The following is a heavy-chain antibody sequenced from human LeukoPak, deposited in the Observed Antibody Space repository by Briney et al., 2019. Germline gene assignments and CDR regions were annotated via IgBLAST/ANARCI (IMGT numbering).Heavy chain of an antibody. CDR1: GHTSSNFD. CDR2: ISAHNGAT. J-gene: IGHJ4*02. Sequence: GASVKVSCKATGHTSSNFDFHWVRQAPGHGLEWMGSISAHNGATQYAREFQGRVIMTTDFSTTTAFMELKSLKSDDTAMYYCARETLYYYDSSGYYVFDHWGQGTQVTVSS. CDR3: ARETLYYYDSSGYYVFDH. D-gene: IGHD3-22*01. V-gene: IGHV1-18*04.